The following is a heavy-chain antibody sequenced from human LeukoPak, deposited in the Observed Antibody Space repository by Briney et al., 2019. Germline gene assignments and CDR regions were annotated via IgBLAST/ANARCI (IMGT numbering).Heavy chain of an antibody. CDR1: GFTFSSYA. CDR3: ARDIGSSGWLGYYYYGMDV. CDR2: ISYDGSNK. V-gene: IGHV3-30-3*01. D-gene: IGHD6-19*01. J-gene: IGHJ6*02. Sequence: GGSLRLSCAASGFTFSSYAMHWVRQAPGKGLEWAAVISYDGSNKYYADSVKGRFTISRDNSKNTLYLQMNSLRAEDTAVYYCARDIGSSGWLGYYYYGMDVWGQGTTVTVSS.